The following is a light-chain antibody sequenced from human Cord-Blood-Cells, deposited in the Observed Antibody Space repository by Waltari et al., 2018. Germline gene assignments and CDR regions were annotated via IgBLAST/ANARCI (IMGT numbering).Light chain of an antibody. Sequence: DIQMTQSPSTLSTSVGDSVTITCRASQSISSWLAWYQQKPGKAPKLLIYKASSLESAVPSRFSGSGSGTEFTLSISSLQPDDFATYYCQQYNSWTFGQGTKVEIK. J-gene: IGKJ1*01. CDR2: KAS. V-gene: IGKV1-5*03. CDR3: QQYNSWT. CDR1: QSISSW.